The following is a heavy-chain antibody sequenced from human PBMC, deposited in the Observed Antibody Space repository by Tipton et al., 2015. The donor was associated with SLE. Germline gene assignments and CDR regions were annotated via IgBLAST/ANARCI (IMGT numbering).Heavy chain of an antibody. CDR3: ARKAAGLVY. CDR1: GFIFSRYW. D-gene: IGHD6-13*01. Sequence: SLRLFCASSGFIFSRYWMGWVRQAPAKGLVWVANIKQDGSEKYYVDSVKGRFTIFRDNAKNSLYLQMNSLRAEDTAVYYCARKAAGLVYWGQGTLVTVSS. V-gene: IGHV3-7*01. J-gene: IGHJ4*02. CDR2: IKQDGSEK.